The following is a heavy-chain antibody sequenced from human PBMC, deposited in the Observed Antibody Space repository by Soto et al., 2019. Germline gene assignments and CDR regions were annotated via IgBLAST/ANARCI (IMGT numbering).Heavy chain of an antibody. CDR2: ISWNSGSI. CDR1: GFTFDDYA. V-gene: IGHV3-9*01. J-gene: IGHJ6*02. CDR3: AKDRRAYYYYGMDV. Sequence: PGGSLRLSCAASGFTFDDYAMHWVRQAPGKGLEWVSGISWNSGSIGYADSVKGRFTISRDNAKNFLYLQMNSLRAEDTALYYCAKDRRAYYYYGMDVWGQGTTVTVS.